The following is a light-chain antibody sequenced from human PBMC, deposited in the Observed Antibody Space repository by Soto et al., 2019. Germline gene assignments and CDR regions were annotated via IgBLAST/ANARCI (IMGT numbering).Light chain of an antibody. CDR3: QQSHSIPFT. V-gene: IGKV3D-15*02. J-gene: IGKJ3*01. CDR1: ETVATN. CDR2: GAS. Sequence: EVMLIQSPATLSMSPGERATLSCRASETVATNLAWYQQKPGQAPRLLISGASTRAAGISDRFRGGGSGTEFTLTISSLQPEDFATYYCQQSHSIPFTFGPGTKVDIK.